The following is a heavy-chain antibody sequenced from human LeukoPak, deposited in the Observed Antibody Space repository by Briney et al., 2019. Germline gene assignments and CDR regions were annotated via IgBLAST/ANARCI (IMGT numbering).Heavy chain of an antibody. CDR3: ARPLVPAATTGFDY. J-gene: IGHJ4*02. V-gene: IGHV4-39*01. CDR1: GGSISSSTYY. D-gene: IGHD2-2*01. Sequence: PSETLSLTCTVSGGSISSSTYYWGWIRQPPGKGPEWIGSISYGGSTYFNSSLKDRVTISVDTSKNQFSLKLNSVTAADTAVYYCARPLVPAATTGFDYWGQGTLVTVSS. CDR2: ISYGGST.